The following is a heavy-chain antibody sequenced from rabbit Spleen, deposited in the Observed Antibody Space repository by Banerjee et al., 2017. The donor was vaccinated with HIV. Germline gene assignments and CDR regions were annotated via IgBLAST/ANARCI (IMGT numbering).Heavy chain of an antibody. CDR3: ARDLAGVIGWNFGW. CDR2: IYPITETT. Sequence: QLGESGGRLVQPGGSLTLSCKAYGFTISNFWMNWVRQAPGKGLEWIGIIYPITETTYYANWVNGRFTISSDNAQNTVDLQMNSLTAADTATYFCARDLAGVIGWNFGWWGPGTLVTVS. CDR1: GFTISNFW. J-gene: IGHJ6*01. V-gene: IGHV1S7*01. D-gene: IGHD4-1*01.